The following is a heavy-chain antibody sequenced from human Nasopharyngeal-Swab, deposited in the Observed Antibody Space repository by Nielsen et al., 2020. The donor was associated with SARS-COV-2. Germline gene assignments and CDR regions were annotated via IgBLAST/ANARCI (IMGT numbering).Heavy chain of an antibody. Sequence: GESLKISCAASGFTFSSYSMNWVRQAPGKGLEWVSSIRGSSTYIYYADSVKGRFTISRDNSKNTLYLQMNSLRAEDTAVYYCARATHGGYSGYVSPDFDYWGQGTLVTVSS. CDR2: IRGSSTYI. J-gene: IGHJ4*02. CDR3: ARATHGGYSGYVSPDFDY. V-gene: IGHV3-21*01. CDR1: GFTFSSYS. D-gene: IGHD5-12*01.